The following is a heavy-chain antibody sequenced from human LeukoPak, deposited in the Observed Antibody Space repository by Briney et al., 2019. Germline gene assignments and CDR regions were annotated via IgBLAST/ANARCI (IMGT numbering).Heavy chain of an antibody. J-gene: IGHJ4*02. Sequence: SETLSLTCPVSGGSISNYYYWTWIRQPPGKGLDWIGYVYYTGSTNFNPSLKSRVTMSLDTSRNQFSLKLTSLTAADTAVYYCARGAMATTPFFDYWGQGTLVTVSS. CDR3: ARGAMATTPFFDY. CDR2: VYYTGST. V-gene: IGHV4-59*01. D-gene: IGHD5-24*01. CDR1: GGSISNYY.